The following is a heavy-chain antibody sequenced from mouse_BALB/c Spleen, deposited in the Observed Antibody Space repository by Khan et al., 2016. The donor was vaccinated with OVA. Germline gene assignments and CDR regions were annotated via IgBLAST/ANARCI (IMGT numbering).Heavy chain of an antibody. V-gene: IGHV1S41*01. CDR1: GYTFTSYW. CDR2: ISPGSGSD. CDR3: ARSNYYGNGLYAMDY. D-gene: IGHD1-1*01. J-gene: IGHJ4*01. Sequence: DLVKPGASVKLSCKASGYTFTSYWINWIKQRPGQGLEWIGQISPGSGSDYYNKIFTVKATLTVDTSSTTAYIQLSSLSSEDSAVYFCARSNYYGNGLYAMDYWGQGTSVTVSS.